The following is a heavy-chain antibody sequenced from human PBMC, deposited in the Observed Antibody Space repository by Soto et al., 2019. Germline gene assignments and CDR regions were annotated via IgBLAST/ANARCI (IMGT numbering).Heavy chain of an antibody. CDR2: TYYRSKWFY. CDR1: GDSVSSNSAA. CDR3: ARDSYGSVRMVTAS. Sequence: SQTLSLTCAISGDSVSSNSAAWNWMRQSPSRGLEWLGRTYYRSKWFYEYAVSVKSRIAVKPDTSTNQFSLQLRSVTTDDTAIYYCARDSYGSVRMVTASWGQGTLVTVSS. D-gene: IGHD2-21*02. J-gene: IGHJ5*02. V-gene: IGHV6-1*01.